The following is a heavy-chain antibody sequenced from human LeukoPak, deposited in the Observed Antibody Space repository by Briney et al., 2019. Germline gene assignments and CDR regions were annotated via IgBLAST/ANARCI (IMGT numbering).Heavy chain of an antibody. D-gene: IGHD3-22*01. CDR3: ARAPMSYDSSGFGGAFDI. V-gene: IGHV3-30*03. CDR2: ISYDGSNK. J-gene: IGHJ3*02. CDR1: GFTFSSYG. Sequence: GGSLRLSCAASGFTFSSYGMHWVRQATGKGLEWMAVISYDGSNKYYADSVKGRFTISRDNSKNTMYLQMNSLRAEDTAMYYCARAPMSYDSSGFGGAFDIWGQGTMVTVSS.